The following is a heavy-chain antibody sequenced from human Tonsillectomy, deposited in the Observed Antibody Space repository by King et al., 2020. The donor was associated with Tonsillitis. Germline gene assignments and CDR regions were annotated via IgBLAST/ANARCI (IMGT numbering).Heavy chain of an antibody. J-gene: IGHJ4*02. CDR1: GFTFSGYW. V-gene: IGHV3-7*03. Sequence: DVQLVESGGGLVQPGGSLRLSCAASGFTFSGYWMTWVRQAPGKGLEWVANIRQEGSVVNYVASVKGRFIISRDNAKNSVYLQMNGLRAEDTALYSCARVGYVDEAFDYWGQGTLVTVSS. CDR3: ARVGYVDEAFDY. D-gene: IGHD3-16*01. CDR2: IRQEGSVV.